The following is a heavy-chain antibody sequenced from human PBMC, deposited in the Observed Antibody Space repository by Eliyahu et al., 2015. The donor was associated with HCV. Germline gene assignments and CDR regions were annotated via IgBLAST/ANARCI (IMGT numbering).Heavy chain of an antibody. D-gene: IGHD5-18*01. Sequence: QLQLQESGPGLVKPSETLSLICTVSGGSISSXDYHWGWIRQPPGKGLEWIGTIYYSGSTYYNPSLKSRVTISVDTSKNQFSLKLSSVTAADTAVYYCARRGYGYPSYYGMDVWGQGTTVTVSS. CDR1: GGSISSXDYH. CDR3: ARRGYGYPSYYGMDV. CDR2: IYYSGST. V-gene: IGHV4-39*01. J-gene: IGHJ6*02.